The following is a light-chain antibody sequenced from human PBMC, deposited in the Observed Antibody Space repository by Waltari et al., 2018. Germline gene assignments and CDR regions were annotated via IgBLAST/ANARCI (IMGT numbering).Light chain of an antibody. J-gene: IGKJ2*01. CDR3: QQYNSYPYT. V-gene: IGKV1-5*03. CDR2: KAS. CDR1: QSISSW. Sequence: STLSASVGDIVTITCRASQSISSWLAWYQQKPGKAPKLLIYKASSLESGVPSRFSGSGSGTEFTLTISSLQPDDFATYFCQQYNSYPYTFGQGTKLEIK.